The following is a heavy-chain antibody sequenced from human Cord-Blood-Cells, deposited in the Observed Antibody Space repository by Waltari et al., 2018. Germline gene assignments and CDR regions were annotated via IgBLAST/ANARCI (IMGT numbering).Heavy chain of an antibody. V-gene: IGHV2-5*02. CDR1: GFSLSTSGVG. J-gene: IGHJ1*01. CDR2: IYWDDDK. Sequence: QITLKESGPTLVKPTQTLTLTCTFSGFSLSTSGVGVGWIRQPPGKALEWLALIYWDDDKRYSPSLESRLTITKDTSKNQVVLTITNMDPVDTATYYCAHSRSYDSSGYYGEYFQHWGQGTLVTVSS. D-gene: IGHD3-22*01. CDR3: AHSRSYDSSGYYGEYFQH.